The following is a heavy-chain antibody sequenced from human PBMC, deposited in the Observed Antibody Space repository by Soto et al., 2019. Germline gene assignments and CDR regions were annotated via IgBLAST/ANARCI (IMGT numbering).Heavy chain of an antibody. CDR1: RFTSSSYA. J-gene: IGHJ6*02. D-gene: IGHD3-9*01. Sequence: EVQLLESGGGLVQPGGSLRLSCAASRFTSSSYAMSWVRQAPGKGLEWVSAISGSGSNTYYADSVKGRFTISRDNSKNTLFLQMNSLRAEDTAVYYCAKALRYFDWLVRPWNAMDVWGQGTTVTVSS. V-gene: IGHV3-23*01. CDR2: ISGSGSNT. CDR3: AKALRYFDWLVRPWNAMDV.